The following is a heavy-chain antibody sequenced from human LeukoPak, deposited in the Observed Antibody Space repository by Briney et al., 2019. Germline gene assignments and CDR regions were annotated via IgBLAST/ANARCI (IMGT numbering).Heavy chain of an antibody. CDR2: IIPFFGTV. Sequence: SVKVSCKASGGTFSNHSITWVRQAPGQGLEWMGGIIPFFGTVNYAQKFQVRVTTTAGESTSTAYMELSSLRSDDTAVYYCARDLLVAGTFDYWGQGTLVTVSS. J-gene: IGHJ4*02. CDR3: ARDLLVAGTFDY. V-gene: IGHV1-69*13. D-gene: IGHD6-19*01. CDR1: GGTFSNHS.